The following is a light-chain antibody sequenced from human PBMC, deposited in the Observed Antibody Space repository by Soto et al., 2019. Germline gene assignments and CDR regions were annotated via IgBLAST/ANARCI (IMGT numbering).Light chain of an antibody. J-gene: IGKJ1*01. V-gene: IGKV3-20*01. Sequence: EIVLTQSPGTLSLFPGERATLFCRASQSVSSNYLAWYQQKPGQAPRLLIYVASTRATGIPDRFSGSGSGTDFTLTISRLDPEDFAVYYCQQYSNSRTFGQGTKVEIK. CDR2: VAS. CDR3: QQYSNSRT. CDR1: QSVSSNY.